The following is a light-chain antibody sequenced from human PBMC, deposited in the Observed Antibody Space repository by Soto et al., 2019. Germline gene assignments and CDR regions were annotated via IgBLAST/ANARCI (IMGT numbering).Light chain of an antibody. CDR2: GAS. Sequence: EIVMTQSPATLSVSPGERATLSCRASQSVSLSLAWYQMRPGQPPRLLIYGASSRATGIPDRFSGSGSETDFTLTISRLEPEDFAVYYCQRYGTSLTWTFGQGTKVDI. CDR3: QRYGTSLTWT. CDR1: QSVSLS. V-gene: IGKV3-20*01. J-gene: IGKJ1*01.